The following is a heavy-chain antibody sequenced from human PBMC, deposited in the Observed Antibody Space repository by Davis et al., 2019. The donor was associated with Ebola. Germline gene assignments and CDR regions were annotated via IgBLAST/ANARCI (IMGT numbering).Heavy chain of an antibody. Sequence: PGGSLRLSCAASGFTFSSFGMNWVRQAPGKGLEWVSYISSSSSTIYYADSVKGRFTISRDNAKNSLYLQMNSLRDEDTAVYYCAGGSGYYYYYGMDVWGQGTTVTVSS. J-gene: IGHJ6*02. D-gene: IGHD3-3*01. CDR3: AGGSGYYYYYGMDV. V-gene: IGHV3-48*02. CDR1: GFTFSSFG. CDR2: ISSSSSTI.